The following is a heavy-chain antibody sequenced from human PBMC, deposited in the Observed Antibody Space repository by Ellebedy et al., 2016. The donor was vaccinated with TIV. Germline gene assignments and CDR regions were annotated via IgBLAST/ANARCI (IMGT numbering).Heavy chain of an antibody. V-gene: IGHV3-7*01. D-gene: IGHD4-17*01. CDR2: IYQDGSQE. CDR3: ATDGSYGDYRSPAHAFVF. J-gene: IGHJ3*01. Sequence: GESLKISCVVSGFSFSSYWMSWVRQAPGKGLEWVANIYQDGSQEYYVDSVWGRFTISRDNAKNSLFLQMNSLRAEDTAVYYCATDGSYGDYRSPAHAFVFWGQGTMVTVSS. CDR1: GFSFSSYW.